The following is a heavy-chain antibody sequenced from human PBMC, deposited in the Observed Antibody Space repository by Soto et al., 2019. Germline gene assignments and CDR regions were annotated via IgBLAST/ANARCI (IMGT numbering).Heavy chain of an antibody. V-gene: IGHV5-10-1*01. D-gene: IGHD3-10*01. CDR3: AGGGVRGVITRTRDYYGMDV. J-gene: IGHJ6*02. CDR1: GYSFTSYW. Sequence: GESLKISCKGSGYSFTSYWINWVRQMPGKGLEWIGTIDPSDSYTNYSPSFQGHVTISADKSISTAYLQWRSLKASDTAMYYCAGGGVRGVITRTRDYYGMDVWGQGTTVTVSS. CDR2: IDPSDSYT.